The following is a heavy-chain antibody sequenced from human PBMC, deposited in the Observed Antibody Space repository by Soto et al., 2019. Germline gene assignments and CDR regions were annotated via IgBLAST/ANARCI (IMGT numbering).Heavy chain of an antibody. CDR2: INHSGST. V-gene: IGHV4-34*01. CDR1: GGSFSGYY. D-gene: IGHD3-10*01. J-gene: IGHJ6*03. CDR3: ARERTYGRYYYYMDV. Sequence: QVQLQQRGAGLLKPSETLSLTCAVYGGSFSGYYWSWIRQPPGKGLEWIGEINHSGSTNYNPSLKSRVTISVDTSKNQFSLKLSSVTAADTAVYYCARERTYGRYYYYMDVWGKGTTVTVSS.